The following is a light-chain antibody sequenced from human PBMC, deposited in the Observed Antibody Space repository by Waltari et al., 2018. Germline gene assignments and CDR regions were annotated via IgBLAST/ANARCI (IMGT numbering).Light chain of an antibody. CDR2: GAS. V-gene: IGKV3-20*01. J-gene: IGKJ1*01. Sequence: IVLTQSPGTLSFSPGPTATLSCRASQTVTGSYLAWYQQKPGQAPRLLIYGASIRATGIPDRFSGSGSGTDFTLTISRLEPEDFAVYYCQDSATFGQGTKVEIK. CDR1: QTVTGSY. CDR3: QDSAT.